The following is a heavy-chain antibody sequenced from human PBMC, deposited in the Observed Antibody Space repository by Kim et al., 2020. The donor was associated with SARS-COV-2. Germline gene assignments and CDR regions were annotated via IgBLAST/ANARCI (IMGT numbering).Heavy chain of an antibody. CDR1: GFNFSNFG. V-gene: IGHV3-23*03. Sequence: GGSLRLSCAASGFNFSNFGMSWVRQAPGKGLEWVSVIYGGGSIIYYADSVKGRFTMSRDISKNTPYLQMNSLRAEDTAVYYCAKGQGTFDYWGQGTLVTVSS. J-gene: IGHJ4*02. CDR2: IYGGGSII. CDR3: AKGQGTFDY.